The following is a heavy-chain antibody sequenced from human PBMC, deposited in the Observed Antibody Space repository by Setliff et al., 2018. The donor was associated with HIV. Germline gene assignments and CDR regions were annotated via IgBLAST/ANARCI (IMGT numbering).Heavy chain of an antibody. Sequence: SETLSLTCSVSGGSFSSDSYYWGWIRQFPGKGLEWIGSIYYSGSTNYNPSLKRRVTISVDTSKNQFSLKLSSVIAADTAVYYCARIFGDQGYYYGMDVWGQGTTVTV. CDR3: ARIFGDQGYYYGMDV. CDR1: GGSFSSDSYY. J-gene: IGHJ6*02. CDR2: IYYSGST. V-gene: IGHV4-39*07. D-gene: IGHD3-3*01.